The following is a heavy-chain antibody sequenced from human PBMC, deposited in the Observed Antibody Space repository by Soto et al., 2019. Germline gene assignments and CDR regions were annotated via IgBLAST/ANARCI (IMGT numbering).Heavy chain of an antibody. V-gene: IGHV3-11*01. CDR3: ARTKPEYSGYDSGEYYFDY. CDR1: GFTFSDYY. D-gene: IGHD5-12*01. J-gene: IGHJ4*02. CDR2: ISSSGSTI. Sequence: GGSLRLSCAASGFTFSDYYMSWIRQAPGKGLEWVSYISSSGSTIYYADSVKGRFTISRDNAKNSLYLQMNSLRAEDTAVYYCARTKPEYSGYDSGEYYFDYWGQGTLVTVSS.